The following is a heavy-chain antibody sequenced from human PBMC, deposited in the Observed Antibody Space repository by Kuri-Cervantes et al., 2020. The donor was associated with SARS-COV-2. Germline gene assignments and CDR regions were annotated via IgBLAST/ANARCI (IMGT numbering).Heavy chain of an antibody. CDR2: IYPGDSDT. V-gene: IGHV5-51*01. D-gene: IGHD3-22*01. J-gene: IGHJ4*02. CDR1: GYSFISYW. CDR3: ARPHYYDSSGPGWFDY. Sequence: KVSCKGSGYSFISYWIAWVRQMPGKGLEWMGVIYPGDSDTSYSPSFQGQVTISADKSTSTAYLQWTSLKASDTAIYYCARPHYYDSSGPGWFDYWGQGTLVTVSS.